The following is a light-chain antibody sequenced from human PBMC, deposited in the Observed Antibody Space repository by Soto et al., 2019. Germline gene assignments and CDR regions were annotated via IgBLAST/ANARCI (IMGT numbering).Light chain of an antibody. J-gene: IGKJ1*01. CDR1: QGIRND. V-gene: IGKV1-17*01. CDR3: QQSYSTLTWT. CDR2: VAS. Sequence: IKITRSPSSLSASVGARAPITCRASQGIRNDLGWYQQKPGKAPKRLIYVASSLQSGVPSRFSGSRSGTEFTLTISSLQPEDFATYYCQQSYSTLTWTFGQGTKVDVK.